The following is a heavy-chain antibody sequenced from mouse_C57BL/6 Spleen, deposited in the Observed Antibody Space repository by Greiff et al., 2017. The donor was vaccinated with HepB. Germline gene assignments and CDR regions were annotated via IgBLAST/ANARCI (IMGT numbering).Heavy chain of an antibody. CDR3: AREGYDYDEPYAMDY. D-gene: IGHD2-4*01. CDR2: IYPGDGDT. CDR1: GYAFSSYW. V-gene: IGHV1-80*01. J-gene: IGHJ4*01. Sequence: VQGVESGAELVKPGASVKISCKASGYAFSSYWMNWVKQRPGKGLEWIGQIYPGDGDTNYNGKFKGKATLTADKSSSTAYMQLSSLTSEDSAVYFCAREGYDYDEPYAMDYWGQGTSVTVSS.